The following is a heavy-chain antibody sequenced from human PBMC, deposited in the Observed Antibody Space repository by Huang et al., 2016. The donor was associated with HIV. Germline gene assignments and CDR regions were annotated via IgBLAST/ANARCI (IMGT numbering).Heavy chain of an antibody. D-gene: IGHD2-2*01. CDR3: ARQGVGDFVVEPTGLGAFDI. Sequence: EVQLVQSGAVVKKPGESLKISCKGSGYTFNGYWIGWVRKMPGKGLEWKGIIYPGDSDTTYSPSFQGQVTISADKSISTDYLQWSGLKASDTAMYYCARQGVGDFVVEPTGLGAFDIWGQGTMVTVSS. J-gene: IGHJ3*02. V-gene: IGHV5-51*01. CDR1: GYTFNGYW. CDR2: IYPGDSDT.